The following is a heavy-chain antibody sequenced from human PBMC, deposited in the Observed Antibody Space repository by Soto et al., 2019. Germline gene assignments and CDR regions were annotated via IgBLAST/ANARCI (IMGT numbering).Heavy chain of an antibody. J-gene: IGHJ6*03. CDR3: ARGKKGGVLEWLSTNYYYYMDV. CDR2: MNPNSGNT. CDR1: GYTFTSYD. D-gene: IGHD3-3*01. Sequence: ASVKVSCKASGYTFTSYDINWVRQATGQGLEWMGWMNPNSGNTGYAQKFQGRVTMTRNTSISTAYMELSSLRSEDTAVYYCARGKKGGVLEWLSTNYYYYMDVWGKGTTVTVSS. V-gene: IGHV1-8*01.